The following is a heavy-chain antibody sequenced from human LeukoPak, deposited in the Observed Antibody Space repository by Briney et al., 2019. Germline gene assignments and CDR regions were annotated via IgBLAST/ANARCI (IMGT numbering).Heavy chain of an antibody. Sequence: PGGSLRLSCAASGFTFSSYEMNWARQAPGKGLEWVSYISGTGYTIFYADSVKGRFTISRDNAKSSLYLQMNSLRAEDTALYYCARQMTTVTSFDYWGQGTPVTVSS. V-gene: IGHV3-48*03. J-gene: IGHJ4*02. D-gene: IGHD4-17*01. CDR1: GFTFSSYE. CDR3: ARQMTTVTSFDY. CDR2: ISGTGYTI.